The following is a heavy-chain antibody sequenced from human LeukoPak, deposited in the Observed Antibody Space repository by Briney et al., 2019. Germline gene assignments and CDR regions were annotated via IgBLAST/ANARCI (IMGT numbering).Heavy chain of an antibody. J-gene: IGHJ4*02. Sequence: QSGGSLRLSCAASGFTFDDYAMHWVRQAPGKGLEWLSVISGGSSGSTYYADSVTGRFTVSRDNSKNTVDLQMNNLRVDDTAIYYCAKDHANTPVVTNWGQGILVSVSS. D-gene: IGHD2-21*02. V-gene: IGHV3-23*01. CDR3: AKDHANTPVVTN. CDR1: GFTFDDYA. CDR2: ISGGSSGST.